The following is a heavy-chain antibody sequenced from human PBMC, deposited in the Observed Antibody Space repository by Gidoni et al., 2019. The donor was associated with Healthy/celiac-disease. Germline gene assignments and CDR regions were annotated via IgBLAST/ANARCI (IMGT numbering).Heavy chain of an antibody. D-gene: IGHD3-3*01. Sequence: QVQLVESGGGVVQPGRSLRLSCAASGFPFSSYGMHWVRQAPGKGLEWVAVISYDGSNKYYADSVKGRFTISRDNSKNTLYLQMNSLRAEDTAVYYCAKANYDFWSGYPPPNYWGQGTLVTVSS. CDR3: AKANYDFWSGYPPPNY. V-gene: IGHV3-30*18. J-gene: IGHJ4*02. CDR2: ISYDGSNK. CDR1: GFPFSSYG.